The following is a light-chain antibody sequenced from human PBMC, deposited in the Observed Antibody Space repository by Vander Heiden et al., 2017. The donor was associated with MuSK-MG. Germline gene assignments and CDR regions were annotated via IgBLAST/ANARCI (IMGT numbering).Light chain of an antibody. V-gene: IGKV3-11*01. CDR2: DAS. CDR3: QRRSDWPRT. CDR1: QSVSSY. Sequence: EIVLTHSPATLSLSPGARATLSCRASQSVSSYLAWYQQKPGLAPRLLIYDASNRATGIPARLRRSGSGTDFTLTISILEPEHFTVYYCQRRSDWPRTFGGWTKVEMK. J-gene: IGKJ4*01.